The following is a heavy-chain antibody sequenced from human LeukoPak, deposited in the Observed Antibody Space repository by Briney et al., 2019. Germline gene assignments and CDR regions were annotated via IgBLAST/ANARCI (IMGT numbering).Heavy chain of an antibody. CDR1: GFTFSSYG. CDR3: AREGRDGYNYGYFDY. V-gene: IGHV3-33*08. CDR2: IWYDGSNK. D-gene: IGHD5-24*01. Sequence: GRSLRLSCAASGFTFSSYGMHWVRQAPGKGLEWVAVIWYDGSNKYYADSVKGRFTISRDNSKNTLYLQMNSLRAEDTAVYYCAREGRDGYNYGYFDYWGQGTLVTVSS. J-gene: IGHJ4*02.